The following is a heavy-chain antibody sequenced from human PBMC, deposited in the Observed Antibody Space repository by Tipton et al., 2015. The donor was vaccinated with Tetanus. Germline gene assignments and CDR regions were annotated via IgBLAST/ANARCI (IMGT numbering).Heavy chain of an antibody. V-gene: IGHV1-46*01. D-gene: IGHD3-16*01. CDR2: INPSGGST. J-gene: IGHJ4*02. CDR3: ARDPTITFGGANYYFDY. CDR1: GYTFTSYY. Sequence: SGAEVKKPGASVKVSCKASGYTFTSYYMHWVRQAPGQGLEWMGIINPSGGSTSYAQKFQGRVTMTRDTSTSTVYMELSSLRSEDAAVYYCARDPTITFGGANYYFDYWGQGTLVTVSS.